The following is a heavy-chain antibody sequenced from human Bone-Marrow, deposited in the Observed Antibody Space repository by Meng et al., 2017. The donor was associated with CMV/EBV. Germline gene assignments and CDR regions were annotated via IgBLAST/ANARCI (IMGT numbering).Heavy chain of an antibody. CDR2: IIPIFGTA. CDR3: ARDGDLGYCSGGSCYGAIDY. D-gene: IGHD2-15*01. V-gene: IGHV1-69*06. CDR1: LSRYA. Sequence: LSRYAISWVRQAPGRGLERMGGIIPIFGTANYAQKIQSRVKITADKSTSTAYMELSSLRSEDTAVYYCARDGDLGYCSGGSCYGAIDYWGQGTLVTVSS. J-gene: IGHJ4*02.